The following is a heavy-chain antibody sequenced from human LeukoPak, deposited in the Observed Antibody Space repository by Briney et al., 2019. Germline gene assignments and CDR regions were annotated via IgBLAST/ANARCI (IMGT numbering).Heavy chain of an antibody. CDR3: ARALWPYYFDY. J-gene: IGHJ4*02. V-gene: IGHV3-33*08. Sequence: PGGSLRLSCAGSGFIFSSYGMHRVRQAPGKGLEWVAIIWYDGSNEYYADSVKGRFTISRDNSKNTLYLQMNSLRAEDTAVYYCARALWPYYFDYWGQGTLVTVSS. CDR1: GFIFSSYG. D-gene: IGHD2-21*01. CDR2: IWYDGSNE.